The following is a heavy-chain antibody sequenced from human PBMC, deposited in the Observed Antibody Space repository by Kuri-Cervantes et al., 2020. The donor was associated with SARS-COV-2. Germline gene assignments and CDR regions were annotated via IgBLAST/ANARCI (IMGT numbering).Heavy chain of an antibody. V-gene: IGHV3-49*04. CDR3: ARGNYYDSSGYFYYYGMDV. Sequence: GGSLRLSCAASGFTFGDYAMSWVRQAPGKGLEWVGIIRSKVYGGTTEYAASVKGRLTISRDDSKNSLYLQMNSLKTEDTAVYYCARGNYYDSSGYFYYYGMDVWGQGTTVTVSS. D-gene: IGHD3-22*01. CDR2: IRSKVYGGTT. J-gene: IGHJ6*02. CDR1: GFTFGDYA.